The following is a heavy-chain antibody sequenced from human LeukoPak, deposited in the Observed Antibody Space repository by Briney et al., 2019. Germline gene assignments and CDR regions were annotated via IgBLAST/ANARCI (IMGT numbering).Heavy chain of an antibody. D-gene: IGHD6-19*01. CDR1: GGSFSDYY. J-gene: IGHJ3*02. Sequence: KASETLSLTCAVYGGSFSDYYWSWIRPPPGKGLEWIGEINHSGSTNYNPSLKSRVTISVDTSKNQFSLKLSSVTAADTAVYYCARHVDSGWYRGLDIWGQGTMVTVSS. V-gene: IGHV4-34*01. CDR2: INHSGST. CDR3: ARHVDSGWYRGLDI.